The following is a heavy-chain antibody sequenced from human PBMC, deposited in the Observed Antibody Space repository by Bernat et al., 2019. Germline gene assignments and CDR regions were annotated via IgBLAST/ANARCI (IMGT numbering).Heavy chain of an antibody. D-gene: IGHD1-14*01. CDR1: GFTFDDYA. CDR3: AKDMRYNRPFEGMDV. CDR2: ISGDGSST. J-gene: IGHJ6*02. V-gene: IGHV3-43*02. Sequence: EVQLVESGGAVVQPGGSLRLSCATSGFTFDDYAMHWVRQVPGKVLEWVSLISGDGSSTYYADSVKGRFTISRDNSKNSLYLQMNSLRTEDTALFYCAKDMRYNRPFEGMDVWGQGTTVTISS.